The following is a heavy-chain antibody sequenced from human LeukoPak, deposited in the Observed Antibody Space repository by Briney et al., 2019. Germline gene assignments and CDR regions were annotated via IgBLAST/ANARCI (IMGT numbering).Heavy chain of an antibody. CDR2: LYSGSDT. CDR1: GFIVSTKY. V-gene: IGHV3-53*01. Sequence: TGGSLRLSCAASGFIVSTKYMNWVRQAPGKGLEWVSILYSGSDTYYANSVKGRFTISRDSSKNILFLQMNDLRAEDTAVYYCARVGDHFHWYLDLWGRGTLVTVSS. J-gene: IGHJ2*01. CDR3: ARVGDHFHWYLDL. D-gene: IGHD3-10*01.